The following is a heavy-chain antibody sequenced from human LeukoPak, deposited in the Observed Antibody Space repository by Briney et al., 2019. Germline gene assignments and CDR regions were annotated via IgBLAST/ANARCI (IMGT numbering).Heavy chain of an antibody. CDR3: ARGMSTNRPTYRTGLAY. CDR1: GGTFSNSS. V-gene: IGHV1-69*13. D-gene: IGHD7-27*01. Sequence: SVKVSCKASGGTFSNSSINWVRQAPGQGLEWMGGIIPMFERQNDAQRFRDRVTITADESSSTVYMELSSLRFDDTAVYYCARGMSTNRPTYRTGLAYWGQGTLITVSS. CDR2: IIPMFERQ. J-gene: IGHJ4*02.